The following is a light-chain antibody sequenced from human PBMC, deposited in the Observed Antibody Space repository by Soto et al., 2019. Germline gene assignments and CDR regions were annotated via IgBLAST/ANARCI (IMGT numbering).Light chain of an antibody. V-gene: IGKV3-20*01. CDR2: GAS. CDR3: QQYGSSPVT. Sequence: EIVLTQSPGTLSLSPGERATLSCRASQSVSSSYLAWYQQKPGQAARLLIYGASSRATGIPDRFSGSGSGTDFTLTISRLEPEDFAVYYCQQYGSSPVTFGQGTKLEIK. J-gene: IGKJ2*01. CDR1: QSVSSSY.